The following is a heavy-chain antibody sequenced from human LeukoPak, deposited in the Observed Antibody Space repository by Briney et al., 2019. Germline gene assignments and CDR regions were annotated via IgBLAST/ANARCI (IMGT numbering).Heavy chain of an antibody. J-gene: IGHJ4*02. CDR1: GFDFSIYR. D-gene: IGHD3-3*01. Sequence: GGPLRLSCAASGFDFSIYRMNWVRQAPGKGLEWVSYIHLSGTPTHYAEVVKGRFSISRDNAKNSLYLQMNSLRAEDTAVYYCAKDRSGPPYWGQGTLVTVSS. CDR3: AKDRSGPPY. CDR2: IHLSGTPT. V-gene: IGHV3-48*04.